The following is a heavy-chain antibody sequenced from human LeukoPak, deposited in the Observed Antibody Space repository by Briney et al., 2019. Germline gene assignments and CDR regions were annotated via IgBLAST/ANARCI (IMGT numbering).Heavy chain of an antibody. CDR3: ARSSGYYYPLDY. CDR1: GGSFSGYY. Sequence: PSENLSLTCAVYGGSFSGYYWSWIRQPPGKGLEWIGEINHSGSTNYNPSLKSRVTISVDTSKNQFSLKLSSVTAADTAVYYCARSSGYYYPLDYWGQGTLVTVSS. V-gene: IGHV4-34*01. D-gene: IGHD3-22*01. CDR2: INHSGST. J-gene: IGHJ4*02.